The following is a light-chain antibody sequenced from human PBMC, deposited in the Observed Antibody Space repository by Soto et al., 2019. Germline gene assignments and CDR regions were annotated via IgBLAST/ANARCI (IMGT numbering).Light chain of an antibody. J-gene: IGKJ1*01. V-gene: IGKV3-15*01. CDR2: GAS. CDR1: QSVSSN. Sequence: EIVFTQSPATLSLSPGERSTLSCMASQSVSSNLAWYQQKPCQAPRLLIYGASTRATGIPARFSGSGSGTEFTLTISSLQYEDFAVYYCQQYNNWHSWTFGQGTKVDIK. CDR3: QQYNNWHSWT.